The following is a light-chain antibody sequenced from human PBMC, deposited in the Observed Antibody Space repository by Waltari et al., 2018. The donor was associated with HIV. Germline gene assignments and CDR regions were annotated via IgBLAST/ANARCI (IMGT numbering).Light chain of an antibody. V-gene: IGLV2-14*03. CDR2: DVT. CDR3: SSYTSNSRV. Sequence: QSALTQPASVSGSRGPSITISCTGTSSDVGGSNYVPWYQPHPGKAPQLMIYDVTNQPSGVSNRFSGSKSGNTASLTISGLQAEDEADYYCSSYTSNSRVFGTGTKVTVL. J-gene: IGLJ1*01. CDR1: SSDVGGSNY.